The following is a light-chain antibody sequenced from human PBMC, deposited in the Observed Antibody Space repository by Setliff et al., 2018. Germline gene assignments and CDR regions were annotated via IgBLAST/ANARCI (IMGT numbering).Light chain of an antibody. CDR3: CSYADTYISV. V-gene: IGLV2-11*01. J-gene: IGLJ1*01. Sequence: QSALTQPRSVSGSPGQSVTISCTGTSSDVGRYNFVSWYQQHSGKAPKLIIYDVTKRPSGVPDRFSGSKSGNTASLTISGLQAEDEADYSCCSYADTYISVFGTGTKSPS. CDR1: SSDVGRYNF. CDR2: DVT.